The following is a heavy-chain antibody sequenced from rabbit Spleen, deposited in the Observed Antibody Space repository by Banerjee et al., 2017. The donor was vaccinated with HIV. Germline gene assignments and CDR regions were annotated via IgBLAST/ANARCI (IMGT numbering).Heavy chain of an antibody. D-gene: IGHD6-1*01. CDR1: GVSFSGSSY. Sequence: QSLEESGGDLVKPGASLTLTCIASGVSFSGSSYMCWVRQAPGKGLEWIACIEGGSSSFTYYASWVNGRFTISSHNAQNTLYLQLNSLTAADTATYFCVREAGYGGYGDANLWGPGTRSPS. J-gene: IGHJ4*01. V-gene: IGHV1S40*01. CDR2: IEGGSSSFT. CDR3: VREAGYGGYGDANL.